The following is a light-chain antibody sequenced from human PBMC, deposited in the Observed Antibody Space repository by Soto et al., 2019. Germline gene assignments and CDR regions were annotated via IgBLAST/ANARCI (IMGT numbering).Light chain of an antibody. CDR1: SGHRTYA. Sequence: QSVLTQSPSASASLGASVKLTCTLSSGHRTYAIAWHQQQPEKGPRYLMKLNSDGSHSKGDGIPDRFSGSSFGAERYLTISSLQSEDEADYYWQTWDTGIRVFGGGTKVTVL. CDR3: QTWDTGIRV. J-gene: IGLJ3*02. CDR2: LNSDGSH. V-gene: IGLV4-69*01.